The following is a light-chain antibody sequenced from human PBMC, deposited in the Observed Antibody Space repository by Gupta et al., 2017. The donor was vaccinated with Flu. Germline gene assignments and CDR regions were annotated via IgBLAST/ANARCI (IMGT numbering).Light chain of an antibody. CDR1: SSDIATYNY. CDR2: EVS. CDR3: SSYTSTNTWV. V-gene: IGLV2-14*01. J-gene: IGLJ3*02. Sequence: QSALTQPASISGSPGQSITISCTGTSSDIATYNYVSWYQHLPVKAPKLLIYEVSNRPSGVSNRSSGSKSGNTASLTISGLQAEDEADYYCSSYTSTNTWVFGGGTKLTVI.